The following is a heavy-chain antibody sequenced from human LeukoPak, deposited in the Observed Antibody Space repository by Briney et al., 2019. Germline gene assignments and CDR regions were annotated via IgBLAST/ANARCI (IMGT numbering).Heavy chain of an antibody. D-gene: IGHD3-10*01. CDR2: IIPIFGTA. Sequence: GASVKVSCKASGGTFSSYAISWVRQAPGQGLRWMGGIIPIFGTANYAQKFQGRVTITADESTSTAYMELSSLRSEDTAVYYCARVRYYGSGSYSWFDPWGQGTLVTVSS. CDR1: GGTFSSYA. J-gene: IGHJ5*02. CDR3: ARVRYYGSGSYSWFDP. V-gene: IGHV1-69*13.